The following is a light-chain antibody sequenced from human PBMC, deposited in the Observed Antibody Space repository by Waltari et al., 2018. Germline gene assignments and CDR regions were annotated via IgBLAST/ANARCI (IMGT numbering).Light chain of an antibody. CDR2: KAS. CDR1: QSISNW. J-gene: IGKJ4*01. V-gene: IGKV1-5*03. CDR3: QQYSSFPLS. Sequence: DIQMTQSPPTLSASVGGRVPVTFRASQSISNWLAWYQQKPWKAPNLLIYKASTLGSGVPSRFSGSASGTEFTLTISSLQAEDFGTYYCQQYSSFPLSFGGGTNIVIK.